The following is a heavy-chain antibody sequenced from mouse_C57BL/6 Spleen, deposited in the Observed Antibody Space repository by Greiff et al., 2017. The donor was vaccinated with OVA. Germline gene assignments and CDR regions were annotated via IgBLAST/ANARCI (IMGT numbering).Heavy chain of an antibody. CDR3: ARVGDYGSSYVGDY. V-gene: IGHV1-53*01. D-gene: IGHD1-1*01. CDR2: INPSNGGT. J-gene: IGHJ2*01. Sequence: QVQLKQPGTDLVKPGASVKLSCKASGYTFTSYWMHWVKQRPGQGLEWIGNINPSNGGTNYNEKFKSKATLTVDKSSSTAYMQLSSLTSEDAAVYNCARVGDYGSSYVGDYWGQGTTLTVSS. CDR1: GYTFTSYW.